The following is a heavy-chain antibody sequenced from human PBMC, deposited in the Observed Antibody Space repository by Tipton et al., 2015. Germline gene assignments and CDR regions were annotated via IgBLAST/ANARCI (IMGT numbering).Heavy chain of an antibody. CDR1: GDNVSTNGAA. D-gene: IGHD6-19*01. Sequence: GLVKPSETLSLTCAISGDNVSTNGAAWNWIRQSPSRGLEWLGKTYYRSRWYTAYAASVKSRIIINVDTSKNQISLQLKSVTPEDTAVYYCVKTGYNSGCYGYWGQGTLVTVSS. V-gene: IGHV6-1*01. CDR3: VKTGYNSGCYGY. CDR2: TYYRSRWYT. J-gene: IGHJ4*02.